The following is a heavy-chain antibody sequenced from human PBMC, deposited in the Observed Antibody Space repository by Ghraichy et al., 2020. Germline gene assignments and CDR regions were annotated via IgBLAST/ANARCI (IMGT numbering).Heavy chain of an antibody. V-gene: IGHV3-33*01. CDR1: GFTFKNYG. CDR2: IWSDGSK. J-gene: IGHJ6*02. Sequence: LTCVVSGFTFKNYGMHWVRQAPGKGLEWGAVIWSDGSKYYADSVKGRFIISRDNVKNTLFLEMNSLRVDDTAEYYCSRDGWKLLVDYYSMDVWGQGTTVTVSS. CDR3: SRDGWKLLVDYYSMDV. D-gene: IGHD3-22*01.